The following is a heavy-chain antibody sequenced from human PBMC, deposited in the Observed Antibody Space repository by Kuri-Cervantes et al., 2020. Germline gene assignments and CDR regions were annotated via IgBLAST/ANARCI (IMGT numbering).Heavy chain of an antibody. V-gene: IGHV3-49*03. J-gene: IGHJ4*02. CDR3: TTDRIPYYDFWSGYYFPDY. CDR1: GFTFGDYA. D-gene: IGHD3-3*01. Sequence: GESLKISCTASGFTFGDYAMSWFRQAPGKGLEWVGFIRSEAYGGTTEYAASVKGRFTISRDDSRSIAYLQMNSLKTEDTAVYYCTTDRIPYYDFWSGYYFPDYWGQGTLVTVSS. CDR2: IRSEAYGGTT.